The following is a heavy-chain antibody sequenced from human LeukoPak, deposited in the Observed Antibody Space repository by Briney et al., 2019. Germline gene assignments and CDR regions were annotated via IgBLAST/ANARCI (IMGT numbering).Heavy chain of an antibody. Sequence: GGSLRLSCAASGFTFSTYEMNWVRQAPGKGLEWISYINSGGDSLYYADSVKGRFTISRDNAKSSLYLQMNSLRAEDSALYYCVRDPPGGWEGFDYWGQGVLVTVS. CDR3: VRDPPGGWEGFDY. CDR2: INSGGDSL. D-gene: IGHD1-26*01. CDR1: GFTFSTYE. J-gene: IGHJ4*02. V-gene: IGHV3-48*03.